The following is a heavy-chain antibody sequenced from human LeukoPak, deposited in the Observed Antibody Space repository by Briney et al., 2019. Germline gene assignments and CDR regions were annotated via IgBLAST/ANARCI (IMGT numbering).Heavy chain of an antibody. V-gene: IGHV3-66*01. J-gene: IGHJ2*01. CDR1: GFTVSDTS. Sequence: PGGSLRLSCAASGFTVSDTSPTWVRQAPGKRLDWVSVIYSGGSTYYADSVKGRFTISRDNSRNTLYLQMNTLRAEDTAVYYCARGHWDFDLWGRGTLVSV. CDR2: IYSGGST. CDR3: ARGHWDFDL.